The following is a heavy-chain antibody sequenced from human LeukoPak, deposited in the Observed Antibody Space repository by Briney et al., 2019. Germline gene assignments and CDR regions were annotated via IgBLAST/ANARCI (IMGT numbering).Heavy chain of an antibody. CDR3: AKRGAVIRVILVGFHKEAYYFDS. Sequence: PGGSLRLSCAVSGITLSNYGMNWVRQAPGKGLEWVAGISGSGGSTNYADSVKGRFTISRDNSKNTLYLQMNSLRAEDTAVYFCAKRGAVIRVILVGFHKEAYYFDSWGQGALVTVSS. J-gene: IGHJ4*02. V-gene: IGHV3-23*01. CDR1: GITLSNYG. CDR2: ISGSGGST. D-gene: IGHD3-22*01.